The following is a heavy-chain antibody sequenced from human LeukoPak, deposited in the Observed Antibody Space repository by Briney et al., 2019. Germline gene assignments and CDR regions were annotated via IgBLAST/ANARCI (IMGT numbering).Heavy chain of an antibody. CDR1: GGTFSSYA. Sequence: GASVKVSCKASGGTFSSYAISWVRQAPGQGLEWMGWINTNSGNPTYAQGFTGRFVFSLDTSVSTAYLQISSLKAEDTAVYYCARDGLDSGSYQGDWFDPWGQGTLVTVSS. CDR3: ARDGLDSGSYQGDWFDP. J-gene: IGHJ5*02. CDR2: INTNSGNP. V-gene: IGHV7-4-1*02. D-gene: IGHD1-26*01.